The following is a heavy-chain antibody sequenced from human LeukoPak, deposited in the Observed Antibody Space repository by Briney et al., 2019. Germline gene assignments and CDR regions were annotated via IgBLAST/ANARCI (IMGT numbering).Heavy chain of an antibody. CDR1: GSTFSSYW. V-gene: IGHV3-74*01. CDR3: ARDLTQLALFDY. Sequence: GGSPRLSCAASGSTFSSYWMHWVRQVPGKGLVWVSRIESDGSTTRYADSVKGRFTISRDNAKNTLYLQMNSLRAEDTAVYFCARDLTQLALFDYWGQGTLVTVSS. CDR2: IESDGSTT. J-gene: IGHJ4*02. D-gene: IGHD6-13*01.